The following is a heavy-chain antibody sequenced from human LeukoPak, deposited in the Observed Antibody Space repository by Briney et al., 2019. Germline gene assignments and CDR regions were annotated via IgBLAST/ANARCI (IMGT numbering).Heavy chain of an antibody. J-gene: IGHJ4*02. V-gene: IGHV3-23*01. CDR2: ISGNGGST. CDR1: GFSFSSYV. D-gene: IGHD5-18*01. CDR3: AKGIELWLTYFDH. Sequence: GGSLRLSCVASGFSFSSYVMNWVRQAPGTGLEWVSAISGNGGSTYYTDSVKGRFTISRDNSKNTLSLQMNSQRAEDTAVYYCAKGIELWLTYFDHWGQGTLVTASS.